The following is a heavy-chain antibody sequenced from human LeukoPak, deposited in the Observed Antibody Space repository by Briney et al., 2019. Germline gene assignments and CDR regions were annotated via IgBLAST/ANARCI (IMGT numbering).Heavy chain of an antibody. V-gene: IGHV3-48*03. J-gene: IGHJ4*02. CDR1: GFTFSNYE. CDR3: ARDLRIVSGSYLDY. Sequence: GGSLRLSCAASGFTFSNYEMNWVRQAPGKGLEWLSYISGNGNTIYYADSVKGRFTISRDNAKNSLYLQMNSLRAEDTAIYYCARDLRIVSGSYLDYWGQGTLVTVSS. CDR2: ISGNGNTI. D-gene: IGHD1-26*01.